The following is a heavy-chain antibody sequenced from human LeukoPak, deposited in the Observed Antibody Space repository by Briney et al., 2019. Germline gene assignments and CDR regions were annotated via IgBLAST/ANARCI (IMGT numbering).Heavy chain of an antibody. CDR3: ARTFRIAVAVNHVDF. CDR1: GYTFTGYY. V-gene: IGHV1-2*02. J-gene: IGHJ4*02. Sequence: ASVKVSYMPSGYTFTGYYIHWLRQAPGQGLEWMGWINPNRGGTNYAQKFQGRVTMTRDTSITTAYMELSRLRSDDTAVYYCARTFRIAVAVNHVDFWGQGTLVTVPS. CDR2: INPNRGGT. D-gene: IGHD6-19*01.